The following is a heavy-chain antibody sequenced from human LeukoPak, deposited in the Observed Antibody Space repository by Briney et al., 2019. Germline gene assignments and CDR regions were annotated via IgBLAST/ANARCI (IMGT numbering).Heavy chain of an antibody. CDR3: ARSVDYGGWYYFDY. CDR2: INPNSGGT. V-gene: IGHV1-2*06. Sequence: GASVKVSCKASGYTFTGYYMHWVRQAPGQGLEWMGRINPNSGGTNYAQKFQGRVTMTRDTSISTAYMELSRLRSDDTAVYYCARSVDYGGWYYFDYWGQGTLVTVSS. J-gene: IGHJ4*02. D-gene: IGHD4-17*01. CDR1: GYTFTGYY.